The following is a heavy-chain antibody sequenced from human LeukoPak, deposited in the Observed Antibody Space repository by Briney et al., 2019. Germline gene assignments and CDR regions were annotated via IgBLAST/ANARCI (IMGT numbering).Heavy chain of an antibody. V-gene: IGHV4-38-2*02. CDR2: IYHSGSP. J-gene: IGHJ6*04. Sequence: PSETLSLTCTVSGYSISSGYYWGWIRPPPGKGLEWIGIIYHSGSPYYNPSLKSRVTIAVDTSKNQFSLNMSSVTAADTAVYYCATDGRKGGSSPGRLMDVWGKGTTVTVSS. CDR1: GYSISSGYY. CDR3: ATDGRKGGSSPGRLMDV. D-gene: IGHD3-16*01.